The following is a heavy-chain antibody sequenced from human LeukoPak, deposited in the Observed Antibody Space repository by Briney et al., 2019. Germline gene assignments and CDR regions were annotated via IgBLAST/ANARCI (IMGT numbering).Heavy chain of an antibody. Sequence: ASVKISCKASGYTFTSYYMHWVRQAPGQGLEWMGIINPSGGSTSYTQKFQGRVTMTRDTSTSTVYMELSSLRSEDTAVYYCAREGFPPKISDFWSGLGPYYYYGMDVWGQGTTVTVSS. V-gene: IGHV1-46*01. D-gene: IGHD3-3*01. CDR3: AREGFPPKISDFWSGLGPYYYYGMDV. CDR2: INPSGGST. CDR1: GYTFTSYY. J-gene: IGHJ6*02.